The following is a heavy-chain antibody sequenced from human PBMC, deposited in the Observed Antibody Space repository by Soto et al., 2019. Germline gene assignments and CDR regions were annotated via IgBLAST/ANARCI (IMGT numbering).Heavy chain of an antibody. V-gene: IGHV5-51*01. CDR1: GYRFTSYW. J-gene: IGHJ4*02. Sequence: SCKGSGYRFTSYWIGWVRQMPGKGLEWMGTIYPGDSDTRYSPSFQGQVTISADKSISTAYLQWSSLKASDTAMYYCARPGRDGYNLYHFDYWGQGTLVTVSS. CDR3: ARPGRDGYNLYHFDY. CDR2: IYPGDSDT. D-gene: IGHD5-12*01.